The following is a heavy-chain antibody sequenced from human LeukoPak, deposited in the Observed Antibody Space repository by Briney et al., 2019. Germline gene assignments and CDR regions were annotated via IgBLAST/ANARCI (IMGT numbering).Heavy chain of an antibody. D-gene: IGHD3-22*01. Sequence: ASVKVSCKASGYTFTGYYLHWVRQIPGQGLEWMGCINPNSGGTKYAQKFQGRVTMTRDTSISTAYMELNRLTPDDTAVYYCARTPDSNDYYYFDYWGQGTLVTVSS. J-gene: IGHJ4*02. CDR3: ARTPDSNDYYYFDY. CDR1: GYTFTGYY. V-gene: IGHV1-2*02. CDR2: INPNSGGT.